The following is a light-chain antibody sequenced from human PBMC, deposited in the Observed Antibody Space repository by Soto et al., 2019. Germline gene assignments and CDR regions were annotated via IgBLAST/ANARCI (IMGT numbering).Light chain of an antibody. J-gene: IGKJ3*01. CDR2: DAS. Sequence: EIVLTQSPATLSLSPGERATLSCRASQSVGSHFTWYQQKPGQAPRLPIYDASIRATGIPARFSGSGSGTEFTLTISSLEHEDFAVYYCQQRDSWPLTFGPGTRVDIK. V-gene: IGKV3-11*01. CDR1: QSVGSH. CDR3: QQRDSWPLT.